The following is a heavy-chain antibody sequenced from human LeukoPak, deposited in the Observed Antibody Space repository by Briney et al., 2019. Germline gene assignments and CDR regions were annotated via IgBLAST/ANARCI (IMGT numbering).Heavy chain of an antibody. Sequence: SETLSLTCTVSGGSISSYYWSWIRQPAGKGLEWIGRIYTSGSTNYNPSLKSRVTMSVDTSKNQFSLKLSSVTAADTAVYYCARDRYDSVYNWFDPWGQGTLVTVSS. CDR1: GGSISSYY. D-gene: IGHD3-22*01. J-gene: IGHJ5*02. V-gene: IGHV4-4*07. CDR3: ARDRYDSVYNWFDP. CDR2: IYTSGST.